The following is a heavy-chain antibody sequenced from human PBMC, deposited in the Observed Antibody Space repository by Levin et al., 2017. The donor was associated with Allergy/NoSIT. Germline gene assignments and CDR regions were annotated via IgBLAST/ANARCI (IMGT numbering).Heavy chain of an antibody. CDR2: IKSKSDGGTT. J-gene: IGHJ4*02. CDR3: TTTIRWSPVDLDY. Sequence: GESLKISCAASGFTFSNAWMSWVRQAPGKGLEWVGRIKSKSDGGTTEDAAPVKGRLTISREDSKNTLYLQMNSLKAEDTGVYYCTTTIRWSPVDLDYWGQGTLVTVSS. D-gene: IGHD4-23*01. V-gene: IGHV3-15*01. CDR1: GFTFSNAW.